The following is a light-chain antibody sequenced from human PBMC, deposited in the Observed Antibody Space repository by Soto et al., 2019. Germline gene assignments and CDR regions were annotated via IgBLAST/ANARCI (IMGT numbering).Light chain of an antibody. J-gene: IGLJ3*02. CDR3: SSFRSGSVVL. V-gene: IGLV2-14*01. CDR1: SSDVGGYNY. Sequence: QSALTQPASVSGSPGQSITISCTGTSSDVGGYNYVSWYQQHPGKAPKLVIYGVTYSPSGVSARFSGSKFQNTASLTISGLQAEDEADYYCSSFRSGSVVLFGGGTKLTVL. CDR2: GVT.